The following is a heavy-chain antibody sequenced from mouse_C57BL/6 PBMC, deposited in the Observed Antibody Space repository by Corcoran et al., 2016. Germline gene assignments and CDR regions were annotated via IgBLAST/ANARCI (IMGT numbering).Heavy chain of an antibody. J-gene: IGHJ2*01. CDR1: GYTFTDYY. CDR3: ARRSPYDYFDY. CDR2: INPYNGGT. V-gene: IGHV1-19*01. Sequence: EVQLQQSGPVLVKPGASVKMSCKASGYTFTDYYMNWVKQSHGKSLEWIGVINPYNGGTSYNQKFKGKATLTVDKSSSTAYMELNSLTSEDSAVYYCARRSPYDYFDYWGQGTTLTVSS. D-gene: IGHD2-4*01.